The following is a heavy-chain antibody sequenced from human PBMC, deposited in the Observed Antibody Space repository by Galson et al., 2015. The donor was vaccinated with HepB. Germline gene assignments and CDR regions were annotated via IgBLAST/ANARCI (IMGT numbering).Heavy chain of an antibody. CDR2: ISGSGGST. V-gene: IGHV3-23*01. CDR1: GFTFSSYA. Sequence: SLRLSCAASGFTFSSYAMSWVRQAPGKGVEWVSAISGSGGSTYYADSVKGRFTISRDNSKNTLYLQMNSLRAEDTAVYYCAKRFRGGSYYYWGQGTLVTVSS. J-gene: IGHJ4*02. CDR3: AKRFRGGSYYY. D-gene: IGHD1-26*01.